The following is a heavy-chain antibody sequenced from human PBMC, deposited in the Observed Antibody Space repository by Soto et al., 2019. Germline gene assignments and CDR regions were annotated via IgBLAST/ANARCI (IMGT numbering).Heavy chain of an antibody. D-gene: IGHD2-2*02. CDR2: ISAYNGNT. CDR3: ARDCSSTSCYNYHYYYYGMDV. V-gene: IGHV1-18*01. Sequence: ASVKDSCKASGYTFTSYGISWVRQAPGQGLEWMGWISAYNGNTNYAQKLQGRVTMTTDTSTSTAYMELRSLRSDDTAVYYCARDCSSTSCYNYHYYYYGMDVWGQGTTVTVSS. J-gene: IGHJ6*02. CDR1: GYTFTSYG.